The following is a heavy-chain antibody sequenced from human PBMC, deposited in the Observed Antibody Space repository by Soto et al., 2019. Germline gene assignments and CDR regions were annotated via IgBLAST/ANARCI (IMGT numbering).Heavy chain of an antibody. D-gene: IGHD3-22*01. J-gene: IGHJ4*02. CDR2: MSSSGTST. V-gene: IGHV3-11*01. CDR3: TAPSSYDSSGSLDY. CDR1: GFTFSDYY. Sequence: GGSLRLSCTASGFTFSDYYINWIRQAPGKGLEWVSYMSSSGTSTYYADSVKGRFTISRDNAKNSLYLHMNSLRAEDTAIYYCTAPSSYDSSGSLDYWGQGTLVTVS.